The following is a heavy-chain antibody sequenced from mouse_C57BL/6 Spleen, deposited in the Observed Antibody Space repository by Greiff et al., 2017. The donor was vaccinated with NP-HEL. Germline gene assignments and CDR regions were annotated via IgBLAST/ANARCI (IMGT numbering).Heavy chain of an antibody. V-gene: IGHV1-55*01. Sequence: QVHVKQSGAELVKPGASVKMSCKASGYTFTSYWITWVKQRPGQGLEWIGDIYPGSGSTNYNEKFKSKATLTVDTSSSTAYMQLSSLTSEDSAVYYCARMQLRLDYFDYWGQGTTLTVSS. CDR2: IYPGSGST. J-gene: IGHJ2*01. CDR3: ARMQLRLDYFDY. D-gene: IGHD3-2*02. CDR1: GYTFTSYW.